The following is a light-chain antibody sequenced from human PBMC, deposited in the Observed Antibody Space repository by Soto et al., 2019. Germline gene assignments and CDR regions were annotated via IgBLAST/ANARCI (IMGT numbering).Light chain of an antibody. Sequence: EIVLTQSPATLSLSPGERGTLSCRASQSVSSHLAWYQQKPGQAPRLLIYDASKRPTGIPARFSGSGSGTDFTLTISSLEPEDFAVYYCQQRSDRLPITFGQGIRLEIK. J-gene: IGKJ5*01. CDR3: QQRSDRLPIT. CDR2: DAS. V-gene: IGKV3-11*01. CDR1: QSVSSH.